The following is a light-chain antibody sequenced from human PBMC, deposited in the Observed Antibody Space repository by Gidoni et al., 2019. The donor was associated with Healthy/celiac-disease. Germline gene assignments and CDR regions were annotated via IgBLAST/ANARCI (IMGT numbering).Light chain of an antibody. J-gene: IGKJ4*01. CDR3: QQYGSSSLT. CDR2: GAS. Sequence: ESAQSPGTLSLSPGERATLSCRASQSVSSSYLAWYQQKPGQAPRLLIYGASSRATGIPDRFSGSGSGTDFTLTISRLEPEDFALYYCQQYGSSSLTFGGGTKVEIK. V-gene: IGKV3-20*01. CDR1: QSVSSSY.